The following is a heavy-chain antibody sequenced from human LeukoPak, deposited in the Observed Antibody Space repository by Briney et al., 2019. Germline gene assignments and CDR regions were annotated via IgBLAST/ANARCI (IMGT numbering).Heavy chain of an antibody. CDR3: ARVALGYCSGGSCHGFDY. CDR1: GFTFSSYA. V-gene: IGHV3-23*01. CDR2: ISGSGGST. Sequence: GGSLRLSCAASGFTFSSYAMSWVRQAPGKGLEWVSAISGSGGSTYYADSVKGRFTISRDNSKNTLYLQMGSLRVEDMAVYYCARVALGYCSGGSCHGFDYWGQGTLVTVSS. D-gene: IGHD2-15*01. J-gene: IGHJ4*02.